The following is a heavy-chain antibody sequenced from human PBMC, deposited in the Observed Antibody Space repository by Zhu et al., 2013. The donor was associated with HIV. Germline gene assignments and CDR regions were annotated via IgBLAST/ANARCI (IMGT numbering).Heavy chain of an antibody. CDR2: INPDNGGT. J-gene: IGHJ6*03. V-gene: IGHV1-2*02. CDR1: GFSFINYY. D-gene: IGHD1-1*01. CDR3: ARAQGWNDYYYYYMDV. Sequence: QVQLVQSGAEVKKPGASVKVSCKTSGFSFINYYIHWVRQAPGQGLEWMGWINPDNGGTNYESKFKGRVTLTSDTSLTTVYMELSSLRSGDTAVYYCARAQGWNDYYYYYMDVWGKGTTVTVSS.